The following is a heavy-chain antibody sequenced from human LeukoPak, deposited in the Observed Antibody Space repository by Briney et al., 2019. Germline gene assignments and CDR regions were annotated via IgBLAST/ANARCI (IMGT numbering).Heavy chain of an antibody. D-gene: IGHD2-2*03. Sequence: SETLSLTCTVSGGSMRSYHWSWIRQPPGKGLEWIGYIYNSGSTTYNPSLKSRATISVDTSKNQFSLKLSSVTAADTAIYYCASEVHYGYRFDYWGQGTLVTVSS. V-gene: IGHV4-59*01. CDR3: ASEVHYGYRFDY. CDR2: IYNSGST. CDR1: GGSMRSYH. J-gene: IGHJ4*02.